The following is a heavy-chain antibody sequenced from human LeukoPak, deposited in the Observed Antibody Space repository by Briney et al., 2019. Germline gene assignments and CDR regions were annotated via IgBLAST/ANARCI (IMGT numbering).Heavy chain of an antibody. D-gene: IGHD6-19*01. CDR3: ARGDSIAVADYGMDV. Sequence: GGSLRLSCAASGFTFSNYAMHWVRQAPGKGLEWVAVIWYDGGNKYYADSVKGRFTISRDNSKNTLYLQMNSPRAEDTAVYYCARGDSIAVADYGMDVWGQGTTVTVSS. CDR1: GFTFSNYA. V-gene: IGHV3-33*01. CDR2: IWYDGGNK. J-gene: IGHJ6*02.